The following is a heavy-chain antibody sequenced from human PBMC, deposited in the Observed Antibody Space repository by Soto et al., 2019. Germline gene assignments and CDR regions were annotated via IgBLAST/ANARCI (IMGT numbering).Heavy chain of an antibody. CDR2: MYNTGST. Sequence: ASETLSLTCTVSGGSISGYYWSWIRQPPGKGLEWIGYMYNTGSTVYNPSFKSRVTISVDTSKNQFSLKLNSVTAADTAVYYCARQWASGFDIWGQGTLVTVSS. V-gene: IGHV4-59*01. CDR1: GGSISGYY. J-gene: IGHJ3*02. CDR3: ARQWASGFDI. D-gene: IGHD5-12*01.